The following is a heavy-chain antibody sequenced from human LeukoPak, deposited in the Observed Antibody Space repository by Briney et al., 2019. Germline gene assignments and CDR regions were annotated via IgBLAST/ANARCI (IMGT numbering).Heavy chain of an antibody. CDR1: GFTFSSYS. Sequence: PGGSLRLSCAASGFTFSSYSMNWVRQAPGKGLEWVSSISSSSTIIYYADSVKGRFTISRDNAKNSLYLQMNSLRAEDTAVYYCAGSVVRGGFFDYWGQGTLVSVSS. J-gene: IGHJ4*02. CDR2: ISSSSTII. D-gene: IGHD3-10*01. CDR3: AGSVVRGGFFDY. V-gene: IGHV3-21*01.